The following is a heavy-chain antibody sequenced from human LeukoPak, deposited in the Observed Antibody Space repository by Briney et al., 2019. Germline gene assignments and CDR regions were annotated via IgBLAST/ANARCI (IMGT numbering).Heavy chain of an antibody. CDR1: GGTFSIYA. CDR3: TPDPQFNVGY. D-gene: IGHD1-26*01. CDR2: IIPILGIA. J-gene: IGHJ4*02. V-gene: IGHV1-69*04. Sequence: ASVTVSCKASGGTFSIYAISWVRQAPGQGLEWMGRIIPILGIANYAQKFQGRVTITADKSTSTAYMELSSLRSEDTAVYYCTPDPQFNVGYWGQGTLVTVSS.